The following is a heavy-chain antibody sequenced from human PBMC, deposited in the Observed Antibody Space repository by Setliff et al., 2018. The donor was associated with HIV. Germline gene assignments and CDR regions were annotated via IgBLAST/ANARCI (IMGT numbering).Heavy chain of an antibody. CDR2: IYYSGST. CDR1: GGSISNYY. D-gene: IGHD3-22*01. Sequence: SETLSLTCTVSGGSISNYYWSWIRQPPGKGLEWIGYIYYSGSTNYNPSLKNRVTISIDTSKNQFSLKLSSVTAADTAVYYCARQHYYDSSGRDLMDVWGKGTTVTVSS. V-gene: IGHV4-59*08. J-gene: IGHJ6*03. CDR3: ARQHYYDSSGRDLMDV.